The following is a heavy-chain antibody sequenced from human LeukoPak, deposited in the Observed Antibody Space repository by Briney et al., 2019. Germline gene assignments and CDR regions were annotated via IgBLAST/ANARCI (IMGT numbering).Heavy chain of an antibody. J-gene: IGHJ4*02. CDR3: ARDCYGSGSLQEPR. CDR1: GGSISSSSYY. V-gene: IGHV4-39*07. Sequence: SETLSLTCSVSGGSISSSSYYWGWIRQPPGKGLEWIGSIHYSGSSYYNPSLKSRVTISVDTSKNQFSLKLSSVTAADTAVYYCARDCYGSGSLQEPRWGQGTLVTVSS. D-gene: IGHD3-10*01. CDR2: IHYSGSS.